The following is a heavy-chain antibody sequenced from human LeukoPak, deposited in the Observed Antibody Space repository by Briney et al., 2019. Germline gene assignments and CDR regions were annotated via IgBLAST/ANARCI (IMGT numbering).Heavy chain of an antibody. J-gene: IGHJ4*02. D-gene: IGHD5-18*01. Sequence: PGGSLRLSCAASGFTFSSYAMHWVRQAPDKGLEWVAVISYNGGDKYYADSVKGRFTISRDNSKNTLYLQMNSLRTEDTAVYYCASYRYGYTPSSPFDYWGQGTLVTVSS. CDR2: ISYNGGDK. V-gene: IGHV3-30*04. CDR1: GFTFSSYA. CDR3: ASYRYGYTPSSPFDY.